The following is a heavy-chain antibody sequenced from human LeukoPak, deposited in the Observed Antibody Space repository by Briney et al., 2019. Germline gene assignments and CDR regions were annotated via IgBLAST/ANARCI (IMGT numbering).Heavy chain of an antibody. CDR2: VRQDGSET. J-gene: IGHJ4*02. V-gene: IGHV3-7*01. D-gene: IGHD3-10*01. Sequence: GGSLRLSCAASGFTFDDYGMSWVRQAPGKGLEWVANVRQDGSETYYVDSVKGRFFISRDNAENSLYLQMNSLRGDDTAVYFCARGGLYKYGGTSGDYWGQGTLVSVSS. CDR1: GFTFDDYG. CDR3: ARGGLYKYGGTSGDY.